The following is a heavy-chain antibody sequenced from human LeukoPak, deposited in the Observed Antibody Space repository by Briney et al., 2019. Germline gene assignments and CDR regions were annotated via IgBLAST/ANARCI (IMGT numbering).Heavy chain of an antibody. CDR2: IYYSGST. J-gene: IGHJ4*02. V-gene: IGHV4-39*01. Sequence: PSETLSLTCTVSGGSISSTSYYWGWVRQPPGTGLEWIGTIYYSGSTSYSPSLRSRVTISVDTSKNQISLKLSSVTAADTAEYYCARRGWGEYYFDYWGQGTLVTVSS. CDR1: GGSISSTSYY. D-gene: IGHD7-27*01. CDR3: ARRGWGEYYFDY.